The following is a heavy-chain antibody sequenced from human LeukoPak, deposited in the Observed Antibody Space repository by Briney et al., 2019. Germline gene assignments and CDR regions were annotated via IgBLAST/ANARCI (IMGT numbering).Heavy chain of an antibody. D-gene: IGHD6-13*01. CDR2: INHSGST. CDR1: GGSFSGYY. V-gene: IGHV4-34*01. Sequence: SETLSLTCAVYGGSFSGYYWSWIRQPPGKGLEWIGEINHSGSTNYNPSLKSRVTISVDTSKNQFSLKLSSVTAADTAVYYCARHSSSWYYYYYGMDVWGQGTTVTVSS. J-gene: IGHJ6*02. CDR3: ARHSSSWYYYYYGMDV.